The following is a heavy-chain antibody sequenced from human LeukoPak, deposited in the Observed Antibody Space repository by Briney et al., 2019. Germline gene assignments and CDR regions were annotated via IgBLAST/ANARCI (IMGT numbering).Heavy chain of an antibody. J-gene: IGHJ4*02. Sequence: PGGSLRLSCAASGFTFSSYWMSWVRQAPGKGLEWVANIKQDGSDKYYVDSVKGRFTISRDTARNSLYLQMNSLRAEDTAVYYCARDPGIAAAGTVGYFDYWGQGTLVTVSS. D-gene: IGHD6-13*01. CDR3: ARDPGIAAAGTVGYFDY. V-gene: IGHV3-7*01. CDR2: IKQDGSDK. CDR1: GFTFSSYW.